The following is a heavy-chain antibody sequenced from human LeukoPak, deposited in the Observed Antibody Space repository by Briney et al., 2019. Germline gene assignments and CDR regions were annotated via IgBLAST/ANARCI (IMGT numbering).Heavy chain of an antibody. Sequence: GGSLRLSCAASRFTFSSYNMNWVRQAPGKGLEWISHISASSGTIYYADSVKGRFTISRDNAKDSLYLQMNSLRAEDTAVYYCSTESRPAALDYWGQGTLVTVFS. D-gene: IGHD2-2*01. CDR1: RFTFSSYN. CDR2: ISASSGTI. CDR3: STESRPAALDY. J-gene: IGHJ4*02. V-gene: IGHV3-48*04.